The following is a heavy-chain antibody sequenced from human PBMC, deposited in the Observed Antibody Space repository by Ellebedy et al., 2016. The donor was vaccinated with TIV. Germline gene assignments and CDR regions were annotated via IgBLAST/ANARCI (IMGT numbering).Heavy chain of an antibody. J-gene: IGHJ3*02. CDR1: GGSVRNSNYY. D-gene: IGHD3-22*01. CDR2: MYYSGDT. Sequence: SETLSLTCTVSGGSVRNSNYYWAWIRQPPGKGLEWIGTMYYSGDTPYNTSLKSRVTISVDTSKNQFSLRLSYVTAADTAVYYCARHSPAVNGLITLIGPNAFDIWGQGTTVTVSS. V-gene: IGHV4-39*01. CDR3: ARHSPAVNGLITLIGPNAFDI.